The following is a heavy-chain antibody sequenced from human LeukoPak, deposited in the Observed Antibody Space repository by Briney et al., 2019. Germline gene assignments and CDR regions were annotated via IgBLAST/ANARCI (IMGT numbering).Heavy chain of an antibody. CDR3: AQGFSSGWYPY. J-gene: IGHJ4*02. CDR2: ISLNGETT. D-gene: IGHD6-19*01. Sequence: GGSLRLSCAVSGFSVSSFGMSWVRQAPGKGLEWISAISLNGETTWYADSVKGRFIISRDNSKNALYLQLTSLRAEDTAVYYCAQGFSSGWYPYWGQGSLVSVSS. CDR1: GFSVSSFG. V-gene: IGHV3-23*01.